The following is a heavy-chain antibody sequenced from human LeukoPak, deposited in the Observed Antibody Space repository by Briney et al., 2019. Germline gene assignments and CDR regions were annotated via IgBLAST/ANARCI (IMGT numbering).Heavy chain of an antibody. CDR1: GFTFSSYS. CDR2: ITRSSNNI. J-gene: IGHJ6*02. V-gene: IGHV3-48*01. CDR3: ARDLQYSYGMDV. Sequence: GGSLRLSCAASGFTFSSYSMNWVRQAPGRGLEWVSYITRSSNNIHYADSVKGRFTVSRDNAKNSLYVQMNSLRAGDTAVYYCARDLQYSYGMDVWGQGTTVTVS.